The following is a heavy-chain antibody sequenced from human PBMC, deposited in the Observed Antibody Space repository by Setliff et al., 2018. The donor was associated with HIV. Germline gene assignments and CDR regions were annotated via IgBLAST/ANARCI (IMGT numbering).Heavy chain of an antibody. D-gene: IGHD6-6*01. J-gene: IGHJ6*03. Sequence: ASVKVSCKASGYTFTNYYIHWVRQAPGQGLEWMGLINPSGGRTSYAQKFQGRLTMTRDTSRSTVYMELSSLSSVTAADTAVYYCASEAWTSYRSSSGYYYYYMDVWGKGTTVTVSS. CDR1: GYTFTNYY. CDR3: ASEAWTSYRSSSGYYYYYMDV. CDR2: INPSGGRT. V-gene: IGHV1-46*01.